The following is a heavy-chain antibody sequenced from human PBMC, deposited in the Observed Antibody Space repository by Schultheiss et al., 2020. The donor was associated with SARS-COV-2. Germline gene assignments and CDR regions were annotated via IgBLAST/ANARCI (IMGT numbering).Heavy chain of an antibody. D-gene: IGHD2-2*01. Sequence: GGSLRLSCAASGFTFSDYYMSWIRQAPGKGLEWVSSISGSGGSTYYADSVKGRFTISRDNSKNTLYLQMNRLKTEDTAVYYCTSDLAYCSSSSCYVGATNWGQGTLVTVSS. V-gene: IGHV3-23*01. CDR1: GFTFSDYY. J-gene: IGHJ4*02. CDR2: ISGSGGST. CDR3: TSDLAYCSSSSCYVGATN.